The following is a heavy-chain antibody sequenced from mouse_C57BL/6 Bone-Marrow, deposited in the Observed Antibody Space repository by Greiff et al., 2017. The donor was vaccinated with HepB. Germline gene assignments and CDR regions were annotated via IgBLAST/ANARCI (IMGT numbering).Heavy chain of an antibody. CDR3: AKNDGYYFWYFDV. CDR2: IWSGGST. CDR1: GFSLTSYG. D-gene: IGHD2-3*01. V-gene: IGHV2-4*01. Sequence: QVQLQQSGPGLVQPSQSLSITCTVSGFSLTSYGVHWVRQPPGKGLEWLGVIWSGGSTDYNAAFISRLSISKDNSKSQVFFKMNSLQADDTAIYYWAKNDGYYFWYFDVWGTGTTVTVSS. J-gene: IGHJ1*03.